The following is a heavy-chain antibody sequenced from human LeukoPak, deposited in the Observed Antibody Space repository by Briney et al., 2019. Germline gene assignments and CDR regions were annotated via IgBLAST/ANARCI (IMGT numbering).Heavy chain of an antibody. CDR1: GYTFTGYY. Sequence: GASVKVSCKASGYTFTGYYMHWVRQAPGQGLEWMRWINPNSGGTNYAQKFQGRVTMTRDTSISTACMELSRLRSDDTAVYYCARDFFRTEGDPWGQGTLVTVSS. D-gene: IGHD1-14*01. CDR3: ARDFFRTEGDP. V-gene: IGHV1-2*02. J-gene: IGHJ5*02. CDR2: INPNSGGT.